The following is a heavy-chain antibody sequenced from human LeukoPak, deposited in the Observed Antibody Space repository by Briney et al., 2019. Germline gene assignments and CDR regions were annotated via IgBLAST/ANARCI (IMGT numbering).Heavy chain of an antibody. Sequence: GSSVKVSCKASGGTFSSYAISWVRQAPGQGLEWMGGIIPIFGTANYAQKFQGRVTITADESTSTAYMELSSLRSEDTAVYYCARGGIAARRYYYYMDVWGKGTTVTVSS. D-gene: IGHD6-6*01. V-gene: IGHV1-69*01. CDR1: GGTFSSYA. CDR3: ARGGIAARRYYYYMDV. CDR2: IIPIFGTA. J-gene: IGHJ6*03.